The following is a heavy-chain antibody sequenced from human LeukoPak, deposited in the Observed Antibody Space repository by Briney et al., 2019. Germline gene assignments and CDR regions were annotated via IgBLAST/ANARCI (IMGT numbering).Heavy chain of an antibody. CDR3: ARLLRSPPTKMYFDL. CDR2: IYYSGST. D-gene: IGHD5-12*01. Sequence: PSETLSLTCTVSGGSNSSSSYYWGWIRQPPGKGLEWIGSIYYSGSTFYNSSLKSRVTISVDTSKNQFSLKLSSVTAADTAVYYCARLLRSPPTKMYFDLWGRGTLVTVSS. J-gene: IGHJ2*01. CDR1: GGSNSSSSYY. V-gene: IGHV4-39*01.